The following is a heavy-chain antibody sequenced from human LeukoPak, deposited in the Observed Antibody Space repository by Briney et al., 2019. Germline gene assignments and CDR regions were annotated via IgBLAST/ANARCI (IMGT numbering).Heavy chain of an antibody. CDR3: ARTPSLCSTSCRFDY. D-gene: IGHD2-2*01. Sequence: ASVKVSCKASGGTFSSYAISWVRQAPGQGLEWMGGINPIFGTANYAQKFQGRVTITADESTSTAYMELSSLRSEDTAVYYCARTPSLCSTSCRFDYWGQGTLVTVSS. J-gene: IGHJ4*02. V-gene: IGHV1-69*13. CDR1: GGTFSSYA. CDR2: INPIFGTA.